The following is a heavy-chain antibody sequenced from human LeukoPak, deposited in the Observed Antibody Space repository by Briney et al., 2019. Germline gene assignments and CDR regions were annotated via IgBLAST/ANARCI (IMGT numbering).Heavy chain of an antibody. Sequence: ASVKVSCKASGYSFIVYYIHWVRQAPGQGLEWMGWIDPRTGDTNYAQQFQGRLTITRDTSISTAYMDLTRLTSDDTAVYFCARDWELRYSQGGFDKWGQGSLVTVSS. CDR3: ARDWELRYSQGGFDK. J-gene: IGHJ4*02. V-gene: IGHV1-2*02. CDR2: IDPRTGDT. CDR1: GYSFIVYY. D-gene: IGHD3-10*01.